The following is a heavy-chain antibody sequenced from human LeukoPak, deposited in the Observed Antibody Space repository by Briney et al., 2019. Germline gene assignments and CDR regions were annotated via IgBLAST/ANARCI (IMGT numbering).Heavy chain of an antibody. CDR3: AREDSLTGFQLVY. D-gene: IGHD3-9*01. J-gene: IGHJ4*02. CDR1: GFTFSSYA. V-gene: IGHV3-30-3*01. CDR2: ISYDGSNK. Sequence: GGSLRLSCTASGFTFSSYAMHWVRQAPGKGLEWVAVISYDGSNKYHADSVKGRFTISRDNSRNTLYLQMNSLRPEDTALYYCAREDSLTGFQLVYWGRGTLVSVSS.